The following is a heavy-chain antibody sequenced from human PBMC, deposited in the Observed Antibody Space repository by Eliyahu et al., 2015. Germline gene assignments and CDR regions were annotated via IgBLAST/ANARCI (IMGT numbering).Heavy chain of an antibody. CDR3: AKETYDYIWGNHRYLDH. D-gene: IGHD3-16*02. CDR1: GFTFXXXP. Sequence: EVQLLESGGGLVQPGGSLRLXXXXXGFTFXXXPMXGVRQAPGKGLEGVSAISGSGGTTYYADSVRARFTISRDNSKNTLYLQMNSLRAEDTAIYYCAKETYDYIWGNHRYLDHWGQGTLVIVSS. V-gene: IGHV3-23*01. CDR2: ISGSGGTT. J-gene: IGHJ4*02.